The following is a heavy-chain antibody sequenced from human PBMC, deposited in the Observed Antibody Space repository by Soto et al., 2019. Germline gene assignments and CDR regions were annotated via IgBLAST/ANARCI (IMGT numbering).Heavy chain of an antibody. J-gene: IGHJ4*02. V-gene: IGHV3-23*01. Sequence: EVQLLDSGGGLVQPGGSLRITCAASGFTFNTYGINWVRQAPGKGLEWVSSVDGGGGSTHYADSVRGRFTISRDISKSTVYLQMNSLRAEDSALYYCASFKLRWGQGTLVTVSS. CDR3: ASFKLR. CDR1: GFTFNTYG. CDR2: VDGGGGST. D-gene: IGHD2-15*01.